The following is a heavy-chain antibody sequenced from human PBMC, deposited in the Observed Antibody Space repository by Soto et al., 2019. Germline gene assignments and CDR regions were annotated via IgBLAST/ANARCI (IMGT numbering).Heavy chain of an antibody. CDR1: GFPFSGRG. CDR3: ARGLMGELTIYYYYYMDV. Sequence: GGSLRLSCEASGFPFSGRGIHWVRQAPGKGLEWVAVILYDGSYKYYADSVKGRFTISRDNSKNTLYLQMNSLRAEDTAVYYCARGLMGELTIYYYYYMDVWGKGTTVTVSS. CDR2: ILYDGSYK. V-gene: IGHV3-33*01. D-gene: IGHD3-16*01. J-gene: IGHJ6*03.